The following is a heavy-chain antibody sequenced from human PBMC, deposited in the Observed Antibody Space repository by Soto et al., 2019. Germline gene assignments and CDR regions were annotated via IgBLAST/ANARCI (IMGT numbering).Heavy chain of an antibody. V-gene: IGHV1-69*06. CDR1: GVTFSSYA. J-gene: IGHJ4*02. Sequence: VASVKVSCKASGVTFSSYAISWVRQAPGQGLEWMGGIIPIFGTANYAQKFQGRVTITADKSTSTAYMELSSLRSEDTAVYYCARLNYDFWSGYYFDYWGQGTLVTAPQ. CDR2: IIPIFGTA. D-gene: IGHD3-3*01. CDR3: ARLNYDFWSGYYFDY.